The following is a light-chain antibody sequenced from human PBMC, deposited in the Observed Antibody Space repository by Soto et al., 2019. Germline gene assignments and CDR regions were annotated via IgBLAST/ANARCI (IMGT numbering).Light chain of an antibody. CDR2: DVS. V-gene: IGLV2-14*01. Sequence: QSALTQPASVSGSPGQSITISCSGTNSDVGGYNYVSWYQQHPGKAPKLMIYDVSYRPSGISNRFSGSKSGNTASLTISGLQAEDEADYYCSSYTTSSPYVFGTGTKLTVL. CDR3: SSYTTSSPYV. J-gene: IGLJ1*01. CDR1: NSDVGGYNY.